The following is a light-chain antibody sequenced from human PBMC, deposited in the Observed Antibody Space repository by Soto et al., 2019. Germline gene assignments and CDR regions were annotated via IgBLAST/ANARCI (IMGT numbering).Light chain of an antibody. CDR1: QGINNY. CDR3: QQRNKYPIT. Sequence: DIQLTQSPSFLSASVGDRVTITCRASQGINNYLGRYQQKPGKAPKLLIYAASTLQSGVPSRFSGSGSGTEFTRTISSLQREDFATYYCQQRNKYPITFGPGTKVAI. J-gene: IGKJ3*01. V-gene: IGKV1-9*01. CDR2: AAS.